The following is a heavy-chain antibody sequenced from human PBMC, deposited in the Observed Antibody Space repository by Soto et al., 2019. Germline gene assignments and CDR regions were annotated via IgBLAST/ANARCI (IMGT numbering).Heavy chain of an antibody. J-gene: IGHJ1*01. V-gene: IGHV3-13*01. CDR2: IGTNADT. Sequence: GGSLRLSCGASGFKFRDYDMHWVRQRSGKGLEWVSGIGTNADTHYSDSVKGRFLISRENDETSLYLQMNSLRVDDTAVYFCARGRPLWSDFYIDHWGQGTLVTVSS. D-gene: IGHD3-3*01. CDR1: GFKFRDYD. CDR3: ARGRPLWSDFYIDH.